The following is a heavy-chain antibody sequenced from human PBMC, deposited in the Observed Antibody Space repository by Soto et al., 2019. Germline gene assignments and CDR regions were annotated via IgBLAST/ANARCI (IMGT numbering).Heavy chain of an antibody. CDR2: IGAYDGHT. CDR3: ARDFYCSRGSRGSCSDCFDP. CDR1: GYTFTTYG. J-gene: IGHJ5*02. V-gene: IGHV1-18*01. D-gene: IGHD2-15*01. Sequence: QVHLVQSGVEVNKPGASVKVSCKASGYTFTTYGISWVRQAPGQGLEWMGWIGAYDGHTNYAQKFQGRVTMTIDTSTSTAHMELRSQRSDDTALYYCARDFYCSRGSRGSCSDCFDPWGQGTLVTVSS.